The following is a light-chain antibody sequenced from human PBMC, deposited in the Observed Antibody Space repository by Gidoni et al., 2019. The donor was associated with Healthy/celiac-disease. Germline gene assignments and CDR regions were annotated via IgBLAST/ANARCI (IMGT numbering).Light chain of an antibody. J-gene: IGKJ1*01. CDR2: DAT. CDR3: QQYDNLPWT. V-gene: IGKV1-33*01. CDR1: QDISNC. Sequence: DIQMTQSPSSLSASVGDRVTITCQASQDISNCLNWYQQKPGKAPQLLIYDATNLETGVPSRFSGGGSGTDFTLTISSLQPEDVATYFCQQYDNLPWTFXQXTRVDI.